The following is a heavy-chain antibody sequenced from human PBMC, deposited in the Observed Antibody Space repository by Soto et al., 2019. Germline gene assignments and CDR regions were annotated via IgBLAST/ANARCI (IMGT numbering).Heavy chain of an antibody. D-gene: IGHD3-10*01. CDR1: GGSISSINW. V-gene: IGHV4-4*02. CDR2: SYDSGST. J-gene: IGHJ5*02. Sequence: QVHLQESGPGLVKPSGTLSLTCGVSGGSISSINWWSWVRQTPGKGLEWIGESYDSGSTNYNPSLTSLFTMSIDKSKNQFFLNLTSVTAADTALYYCARSSGVSATNWFDAWGQGTLVTVSS. CDR3: ARSSGVSATNWFDA.